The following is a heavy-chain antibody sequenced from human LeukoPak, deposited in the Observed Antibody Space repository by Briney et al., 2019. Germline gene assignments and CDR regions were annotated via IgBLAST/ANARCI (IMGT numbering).Heavy chain of an antibody. CDR1: GGSISSGGYS. CDR2: IYHSGST. D-gene: IGHD3-22*01. Sequence: SETLSLTRAVSGGSISSGGYSWSWIRQPPGKGLEWIGYIYHSGSTYYNPSLKSRVTISVDRSKNQFSLKLSSVTAADTAVYYCATSSGYYFDAFDIWGQGTMVTVSS. V-gene: IGHV4-30-2*01. CDR3: ATSSGYYFDAFDI. J-gene: IGHJ3*02.